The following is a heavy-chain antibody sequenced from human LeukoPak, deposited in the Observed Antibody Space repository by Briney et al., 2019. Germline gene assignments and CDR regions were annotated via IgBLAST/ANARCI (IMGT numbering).Heavy chain of an antibody. Sequence: ASVKVSCTASGYTFTSYDINWVRQATGQGLEWMGWMNPNSGNTGYAQKFQGRVTMTRNASISAAYMELSSLRSEDTAVYYCARASIAAAGTIWGQGTLVTVSS. V-gene: IGHV1-8*01. D-gene: IGHD6-13*01. CDR1: GYTFTSYD. J-gene: IGHJ4*02. CDR3: ARASIAAAGTI. CDR2: MNPNSGNT.